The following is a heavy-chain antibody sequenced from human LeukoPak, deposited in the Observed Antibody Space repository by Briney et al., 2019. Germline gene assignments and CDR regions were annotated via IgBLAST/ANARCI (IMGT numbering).Heavy chain of an antibody. CDR3: AKDLDYGGNSEDAFDI. CDR2: ISGSGGST. Sequence: GGSLRLSCAASGFTFSSYSMNWVRQAPGKGLEWVSAISGSGGSTYYADSVKGRFTISRDNSKNTLYLQMNSLRAEDTAVYYCAKDLDYGGNSEDAFDIWGQGTMVTVSS. V-gene: IGHV3-23*01. D-gene: IGHD4-17*01. CDR1: GFTFSSYS. J-gene: IGHJ3*02.